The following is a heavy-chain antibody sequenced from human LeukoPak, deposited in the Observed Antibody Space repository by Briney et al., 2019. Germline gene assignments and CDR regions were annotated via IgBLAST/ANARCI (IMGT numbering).Heavy chain of an antibody. Sequence: ASGKVSCRAYGGTFSSYAIGWVRQAPGQGLEWMGGIIPIFGTANYAQTFQGRAPTTADGSTGPASIGRTSLRSRDTAVNYCARRGRMAAAGTTIDYWGQGTLVTVSS. V-gene: IGHV1-69*13. CDR2: IIPIFGTA. D-gene: IGHD6-13*01. CDR3: ARRGRMAAAGTTIDY. J-gene: IGHJ4*02. CDR1: GGTFSSYA.